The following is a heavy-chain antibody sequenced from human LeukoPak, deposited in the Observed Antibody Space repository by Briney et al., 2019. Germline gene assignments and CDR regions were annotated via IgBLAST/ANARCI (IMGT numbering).Heavy chain of an antibody. CDR3: ARGPPRSGSYYRGLFDP. CDR1: GFFFSSYW. D-gene: IGHD3-10*01. CDR2: IKEDGSEK. J-gene: IGHJ5*02. V-gene: IGHV3-7*01. Sequence: GRSLRLSCAASGFFFSSYWMSWVRQAPGKGLEWVAYIKEDGSEKYYVGSVKGRFTISRDNAKNSLFLQMNSLRADDTAVYYCARGPPRSGSYYRGLFDPWGQGTLVTVSS.